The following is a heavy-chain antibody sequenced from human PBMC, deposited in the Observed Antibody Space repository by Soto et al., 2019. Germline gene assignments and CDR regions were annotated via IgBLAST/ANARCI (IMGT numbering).Heavy chain of an antibody. V-gene: IGHV3-7*05. CDR3: ARRDITMVRGVYYYSGMDV. CDR1: GFTFSSYW. Sequence: EVQLVESGGGLVQPGGSLRLSCAASGFTFSSYWMSWVRQAPGKGLEWGANIKQDGSEKYYVDSVKGRFTISRDNAKNSLYLQMNSLRAEDTAVYYCARRDITMVRGVYYYSGMDVWGQGTTVTVSS. J-gene: IGHJ6*02. CDR2: IKQDGSEK. D-gene: IGHD3-10*01.